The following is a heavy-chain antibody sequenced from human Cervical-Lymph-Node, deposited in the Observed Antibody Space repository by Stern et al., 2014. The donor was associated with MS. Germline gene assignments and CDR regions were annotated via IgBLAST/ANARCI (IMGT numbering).Heavy chain of an antibody. CDR1: GFSFSSYA. D-gene: IGHD6-13*01. V-gene: IGHV3-33*01. Sequence: VQLVESGGGVVQPGSSLRLSCEASGFSFSSYAMHWVRQAPGQGLEWVALIWYDGSNPYYADSVTSRFTISRDNFKNTLYQQMTSLRAEDTAVYYCASAYSSSHYYFDYWGQGTLVTVSS. J-gene: IGHJ4*02. CDR2: IWYDGSNP. CDR3: ASAYSSSHYYFDY.